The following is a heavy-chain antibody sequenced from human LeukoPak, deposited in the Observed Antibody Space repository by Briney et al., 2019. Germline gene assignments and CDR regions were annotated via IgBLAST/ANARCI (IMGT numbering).Heavy chain of an antibody. CDR3: ASKWYCGGDCYYQIDY. J-gene: IGHJ4*02. CDR1: GFTFNSYV. D-gene: IGHD2-21*02. CDR2: ISYDGSNK. Sequence: PGGSLRLSCAASGFTFNSYVMHWVRQAPGKGREWVALISYDGSNKYYADSVKGRFTISRDNSKNTLYLQMNSLRAEDTAVYYCASKWYCGGDCYYQIDYWGQGTLVTVSS. V-gene: IGHV3-30*03.